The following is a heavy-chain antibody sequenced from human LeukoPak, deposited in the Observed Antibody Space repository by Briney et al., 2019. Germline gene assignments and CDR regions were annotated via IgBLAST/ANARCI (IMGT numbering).Heavy chain of an antibody. CDR1: GFTVSSNY. Sequence: GGSLRLSCAASGFTVSSNYMSWVRQAPGKGLEWVSVIYSGGSTYYADSVKGRFTISRDNSKNTLYLQMNSLRAEDTAVYYCARIGAGSSRDYWGQGTLVTVSS. CDR2: IYSGGST. J-gene: IGHJ4*02. V-gene: IGHV3-53*01. D-gene: IGHD6-13*01. CDR3: ARIGAGSSRDY.